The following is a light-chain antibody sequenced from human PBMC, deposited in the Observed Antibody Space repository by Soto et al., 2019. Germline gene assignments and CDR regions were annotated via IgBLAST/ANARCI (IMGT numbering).Light chain of an antibody. J-gene: IGLJ1*01. CDR1: SSDIGSKY. CDR3: GAWNSALGVEV. Sequence: QSVLTQPPSVSAAPGQTVTISCSGSSSDIGSKYVSWYQQVPGTAPRLLIYFNNNRPSGIPDRFSGSKSGTSATLAITGLQTGDEADYYCGAWNSALGVEVFGTGTKLTVL. CDR2: FNN. V-gene: IGLV1-51*01.